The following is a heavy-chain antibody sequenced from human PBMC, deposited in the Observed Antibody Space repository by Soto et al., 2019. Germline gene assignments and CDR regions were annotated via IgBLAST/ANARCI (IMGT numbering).Heavy chain of an antibody. J-gene: IGHJ6*02. V-gene: IGHV3-33*01. CDR2: IWYDGSNK. CDR1: GFTFSRYG. CDR3: ARDMNGNYYDGSGYYLHYYYYGMDV. D-gene: IGHD3-22*01. Sequence: GGSLRLSCAASGFTFSRYGMHWVRQAPGKGLEWVAVIWYDGSNKYYTDSVKGRFTASRENSKNTLYLQMNSLRAEDTAVYYCARDMNGNYYDGSGYYLHYYYYGMDVWGQGTTVTVSS.